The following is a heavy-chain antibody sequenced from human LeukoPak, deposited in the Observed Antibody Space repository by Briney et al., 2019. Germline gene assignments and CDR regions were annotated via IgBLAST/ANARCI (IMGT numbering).Heavy chain of an antibody. CDR3: ARGLVWQWLYYFDY. J-gene: IGHJ4*02. CDR2: IYYSGST. CDR1: GGSISSSSYY. V-gene: IGHV4-39*07. Sequence: KPSETLSLTCTVSGGSISSSSYYWGWIRQPPGKGLEWIGSIYYSGSTYYNPSLKSRVTISVDTSKNQFSLKLSSVTAADTAVYYCARGLVWQWLYYFDYWGQGTLVTVSS. D-gene: IGHD6-19*01.